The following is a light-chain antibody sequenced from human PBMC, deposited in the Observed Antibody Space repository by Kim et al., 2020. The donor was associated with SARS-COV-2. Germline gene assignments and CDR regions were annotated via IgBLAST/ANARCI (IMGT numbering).Light chain of an antibody. V-gene: IGKV3-11*01. Sequence: IVLTQSPATLSLSPGERATLSCRASQNVVRSLAWYQQKPGQAPRLLIYDASTRATGIPARFSGSGSGTDFTLTINSLEPEDFAVYYCQQRVSWPQAFGQGTKVEIK. CDR3: QQRVSWPQA. CDR1: QNVVRS. J-gene: IGKJ1*01. CDR2: DAS.